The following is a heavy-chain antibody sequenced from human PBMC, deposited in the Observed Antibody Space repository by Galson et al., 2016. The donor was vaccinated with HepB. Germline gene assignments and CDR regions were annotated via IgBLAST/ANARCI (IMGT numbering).Heavy chain of an antibody. CDR3: ARARGSSWFGGNDY. Sequence: SVKVSCKASGGTFSSYAISWVRQTPGQGLEWMGGIIPIFETANYAQKFQDRVTIPADKSTSTAYMERSSLRSEATAVYYCARARGSSWFGGNDYWGQGTL. D-gene: IGHD6-13*01. J-gene: IGHJ4*02. CDR1: GGTFSSYA. V-gene: IGHV1-69*06. CDR2: IIPIFETA.